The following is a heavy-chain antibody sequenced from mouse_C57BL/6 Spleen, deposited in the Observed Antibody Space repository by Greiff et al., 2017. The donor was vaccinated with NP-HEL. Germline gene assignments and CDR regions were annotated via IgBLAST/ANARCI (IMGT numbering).Heavy chain of an antibody. D-gene: IGHD2-1*01. V-gene: IGHV5-12*01. Sequence: HLVESGGGLVQPGGSLKLSCAASGFTFSDYYMYWVRQTPEKRLEWVAYISNGGGSTYYPDTVKGRFTISRDNAKNTLYLQMSRLKSEDTAMYYCARGGYGNYGGYAMDYWGQGTSVTVSS. J-gene: IGHJ4*01. CDR1: GFTFSDYY. CDR2: ISNGGGST. CDR3: ARGGYGNYGGYAMDY.